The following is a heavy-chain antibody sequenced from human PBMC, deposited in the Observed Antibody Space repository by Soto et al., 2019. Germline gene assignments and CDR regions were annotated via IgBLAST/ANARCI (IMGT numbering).Heavy chain of an antibody. CDR3: ARRTRSGSPTAMVLDGMDV. CDR1: GYTFTSYA. V-gene: IGHV1-3*01. Sequence: QVQLVQSGAEVKKPGASVKVSCKASGYTFTSYAMHWVRQAPGQRLEWMGWINAGNGNTKYSQKFQGRVTITRDTSASTAYMELSSLRSEDTAVYYCARRTRSGSPTAMVLDGMDVWGQGTTVTVSS. D-gene: IGHD5-18*01. CDR2: INAGNGNT. J-gene: IGHJ6*02.